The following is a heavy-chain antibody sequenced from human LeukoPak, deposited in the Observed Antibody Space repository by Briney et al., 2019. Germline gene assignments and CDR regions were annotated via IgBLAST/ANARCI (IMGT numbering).Heavy chain of an antibody. Sequence: SETLSLTCTVSGGSIRSYYWSWFRQPPGKGLEWIGYIYYSGSTKYNPSLKSRITISLDTSKNHFSLKLTSVTAADTAVYYCATSPPVVPAAITAFDIWGQGTMVTVSS. CDR1: GGSIRSYY. CDR2: IYYSGST. CDR3: ATSPPVVPAAITAFDI. D-gene: IGHD2-2*01. J-gene: IGHJ3*02. V-gene: IGHV4-59*01.